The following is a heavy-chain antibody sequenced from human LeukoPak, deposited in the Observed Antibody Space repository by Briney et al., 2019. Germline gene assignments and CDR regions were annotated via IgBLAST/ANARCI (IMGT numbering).Heavy chain of an antibody. CDR1: GGSISNYY. CDR3: ARDTYGDHFDY. CDR2: IYSTGST. D-gene: IGHD4-17*01. J-gene: IGHJ4*02. V-gene: IGHV4-4*07. Sequence: SETLSLTCTVSGGSISNYYGSWIRQPAGKGLEWIGRIYSTGSTNDNPSLKSRVTMSVDTSKNHFSLKLRSLTAEDTAVYYCARDTYGDHFDYWGQGTLVTVSS.